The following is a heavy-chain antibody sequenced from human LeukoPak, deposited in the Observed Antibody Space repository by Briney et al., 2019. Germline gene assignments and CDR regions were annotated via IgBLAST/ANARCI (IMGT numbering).Heavy chain of an antibody. J-gene: IGHJ4*02. V-gene: IGHV4-34*01. CDR3: ARATYVDPTGDGYDHFDY. CDR1: GGSFSGYY. CDR2: INHSGST. Sequence: PSETLSLTCAVYGGSFSGYYWSWIRQPPGKGLEWIGEINHSGSTNYNPSLKSRFTISVDTSKNQFSQKLSSVTAADTAVYYCARATYVDPTGDGYDHFDYWGQGTLVTVSS. D-gene: IGHD5-12*01.